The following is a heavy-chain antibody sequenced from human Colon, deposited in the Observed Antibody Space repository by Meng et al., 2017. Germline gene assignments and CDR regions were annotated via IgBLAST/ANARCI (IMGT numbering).Heavy chain of an antibody. CDR2: IYSSGRT. J-gene: IGHJ5*02. D-gene: IGHD2-15*01. CDR1: GGSMSGYY. CDR3: ARVQRFCTGGICSNWFDP. Sequence: VPLQESGPGLVKPSQTLPLPCNVSGGSMSGYYWNWIRQPAGKGLEWIGHIYSSGRTNYNPSLKSRVTISVDSSKNQFSLNLTSVTAADTAVYFCARVQRFCTGGICSNWFDPWGQGTLVTVSS. V-gene: IGHV4-4*07.